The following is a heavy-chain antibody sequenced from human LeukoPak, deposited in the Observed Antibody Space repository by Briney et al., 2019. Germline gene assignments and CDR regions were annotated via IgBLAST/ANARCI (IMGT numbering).Heavy chain of an antibody. CDR3: AKGFGITMVRGVIAAFDI. J-gene: IGHJ3*02. CDR1: GFTFSSYA. CDR2: ISGSGGST. D-gene: IGHD3-10*01. V-gene: IGHV3-23*01. Sequence: GGSLRLSCAAPGFTFSSYAMSWVRQAPGKGLEWVSAISGSGGSTYYADSVKGRFAISRDNSKNTLYLQMNSLRAEDTAVYYCAKGFGITMVRGVIAAFDIWGQGTMVTVSS.